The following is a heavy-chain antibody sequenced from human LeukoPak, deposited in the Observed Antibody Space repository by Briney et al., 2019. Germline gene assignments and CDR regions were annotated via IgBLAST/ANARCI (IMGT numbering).Heavy chain of an antibody. Sequence: GRSLRLSCAASGFTFSSYGMHWVRQAPGKGLEWVAVISYDGSNKYYADSVRGRFTIFRDNSKNTLYLQMNSLRAEDTAVYYCAKDPGIEGYYFDYWGQGTLVTVSS. V-gene: IGHV3-30*18. D-gene: IGHD1-14*01. CDR3: AKDPGIEGYYFDY. CDR1: GFTFSSYG. CDR2: ISYDGSNK. J-gene: IGHJ4*02.